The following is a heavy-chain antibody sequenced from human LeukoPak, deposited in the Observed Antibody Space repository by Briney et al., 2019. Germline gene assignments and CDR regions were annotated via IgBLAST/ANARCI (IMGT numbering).Heavy chain of an antibody. CDR3: ARSSSWITDYDY. V-gene: IGHV3-23*01. CDR2: ISGSGGST. D-gene: IGHD6-13*01. J-gene: IGHJ4*02. CDR1: GFTFSSYA. Sequence: GGSLRLSCAASGFTFSSYAMSWVRQAPGKGLEWVSAISGSGGSTYYADSVKGRFTISRDNSKNTLYLQMNSLRAEDTAVYYCARSSSWITDYDYWGQGTLVTVSS.